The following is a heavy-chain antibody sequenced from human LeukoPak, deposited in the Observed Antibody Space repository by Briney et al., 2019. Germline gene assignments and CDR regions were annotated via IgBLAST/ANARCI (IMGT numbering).Heavy chain of an antibody. Sequence: GGSLRLSCVASGFTFDVYAMHWVRQAPGKGLEWVSGISWNSGSIGYADSVKGRFTISRDNAKNSLYLQMNSLRAEDTALYYCAKDIRDYYDSSGYYGPFDAFDIWGQGTMVTVSS. D-gene: IGHD3-22*01. V-gene: IGHV3-9*01. CDR2: ISWNSGSI. CDR1: GFTFDVYA. J-gene: IGHJ3*02. CDR3: AKDIRDYYDSSGYYGPFDAFDI.